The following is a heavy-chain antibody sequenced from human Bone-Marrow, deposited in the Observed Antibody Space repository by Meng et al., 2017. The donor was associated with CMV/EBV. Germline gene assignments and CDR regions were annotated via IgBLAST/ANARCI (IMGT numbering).Heavy chain of an antibody. V-gene: IGHV1-18*04. J-gene: IGHJ6*02. CDR1: GYTFTNYA. Sequence: ASVKVSCKASGYTFTNYAINWVRQAPGQGLEWMGWISTANGKKNYAQKAQGRVSMTTDTSTNTAYMELSRLRSDDTAVYYCARDLAYYYDSSGYFKLRYYYGMDVWGQGTTVTVSS. CDR2: ISTANGKK. D-gene: IGHD3-22*01. CDR3: ARDLAYYYDSSGYFKLRYYYGMDV.